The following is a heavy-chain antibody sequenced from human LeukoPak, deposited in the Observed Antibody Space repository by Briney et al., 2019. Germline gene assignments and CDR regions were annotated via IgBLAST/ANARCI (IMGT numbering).Heavy chain of an antibody. Sequence: GASVEVSCKASGGTFSSYAISWVRQAPGQGLEWMGRIIPIFGTANYAQKFQGRVTITTDESTSTAYMELSSLRSEDTAVYYCARDGSGSYLFDYWGQGTLVTVSS. CDR1: GGTFSSYA. D-gene: IGHD3-10*01. J-gene: IGHJ4*02. CDR2: IIPIFGTA. V-gene: IGHV1-69*05. CDR3: ARDGSGSYLFDY.